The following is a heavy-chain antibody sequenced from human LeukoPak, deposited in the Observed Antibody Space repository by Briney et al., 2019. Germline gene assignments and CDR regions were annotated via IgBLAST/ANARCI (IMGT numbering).Heavy chain of an antibody. CDR2: IKHDGSEE. CDR3: ATDRGWRTSGYYLYYFES. Sequence: GGSLRLSCAASGFILSGYFMSWVRQAPGKGLGWVASIKHDGSEEHYVDSVRGRFTISRDNTKSSLYLQMSSLRAEDTAVYYCATDRGWRTSGYYLYYFESWGQGTLVTVSS. D-gene: IGHD3-3*01. CDR1: GFILSGYF. J-gene: IGHJ4*02. V-gene: IGHV3-7*01.